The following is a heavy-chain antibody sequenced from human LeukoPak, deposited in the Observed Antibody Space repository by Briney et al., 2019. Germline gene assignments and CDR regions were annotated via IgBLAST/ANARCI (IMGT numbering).Heavy chain of an antibody. CDR2: ISSSSSYI. Sequence: GGSLRVSCAASGFTFSSYTMNWVRQAPGKGLEWVSSISSSSSYIYYADSVKGRFTISRDNAKNSLYLQMNSLRAEDTAVYYCARGGGGSYYHLLDYWGQGTLVTVSS. CDR3: ARGGGGSYYHLLDY. CDR1: GFTFSSYT. J-gene: IGHJ4*02. V-gene: IGHV3-21*01. D-gene: IGHD1-26*01.